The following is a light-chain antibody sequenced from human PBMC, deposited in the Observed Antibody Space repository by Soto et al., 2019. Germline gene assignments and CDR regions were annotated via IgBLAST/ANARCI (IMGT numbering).Light chain of an antibody. CDR1: TTDVDGYDY. J-gene: IGLJ1*01. Sequence: QSALTQPASVSGSPGQSITISCTGATTDVDGYDYVSWYQQHPGQAPKLMIFDVNNRPSGVSGRFSGSKSGDTASLTISGLQAEDDGDYYCTSYAGSNNYVFGTGTKLTVL. CDR2: DVN. V-gene: IGLV2-14*03. CDR3: TSYAGSNNYV.